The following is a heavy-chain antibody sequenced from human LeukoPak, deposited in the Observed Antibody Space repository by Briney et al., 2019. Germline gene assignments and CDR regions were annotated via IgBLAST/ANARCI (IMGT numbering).Heavy chain of an antibody. CDR2: ISGRGGNT. D-gene: IGHD2-8*02. CDR1: GFTFSSYA. CDR3: AKSGYCTGDSCYNNWFDP. Sequence: GGSLRLSCAASGFTFSSYAMSWVRQAPGKGLEWVSSISGRGGNTDYADSVKGRFTISRDDSESTVFLQMNSLRTEDTAAYCCAKSGYCTGDSCYNNWFDPWGQGTLVTVSS. J-gene: IGHJ5*02. V-gene: IGHV3-23*01.